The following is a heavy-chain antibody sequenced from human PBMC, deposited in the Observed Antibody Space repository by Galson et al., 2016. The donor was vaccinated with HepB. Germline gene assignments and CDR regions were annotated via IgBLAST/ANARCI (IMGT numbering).Heavy chain of an antibody. V-gene: IGHV3-11*04. Sequence: SLRLSCAASGFAFSDYYMSWIRQAPGKGPEWIAYIAGRSTTIYLSDSVKGRFTISRDNAKNSLYLQMDSLRAEDTAVYYCARSTLIVGMPAAIYGMDVWGQGTTVTVSS. D-gene: IGHD2-2*01. CDR2: IAGRSTTI. CDR3: ARSTLIVGMPAAIYGMDV. J-gene: IGHJ6*02. CDR1: GFAFSDYY.